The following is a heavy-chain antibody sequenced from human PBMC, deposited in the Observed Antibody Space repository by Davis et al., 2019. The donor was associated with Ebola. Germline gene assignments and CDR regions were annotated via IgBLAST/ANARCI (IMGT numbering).Heavy chain of an antibody. V-gene: IGHV3-30-3*01. CDR1: GFTFSSYA. Sequence: PGGSLRLSCAASGFTFSSYAMHWVRQAPGKGLEWVAVISYDGSNKYYADSVKGRFTISRDNSKNTLYLQMNSLRAEDTAVYYCAKDEEVSSSWLPYFDYWGQGTLVTVSS. CDR2: ISYDGSNK. J-gene: IGHJ4*02. CDR3: AKDEEVSSSWLPYFDY. D-gene: IGHD6-13*01.